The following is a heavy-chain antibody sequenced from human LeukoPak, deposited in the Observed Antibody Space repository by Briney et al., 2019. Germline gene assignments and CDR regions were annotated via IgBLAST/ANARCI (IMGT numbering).Heavy chain of an antibody. J-gene: IGHJ4*02. CDR3: AKDSHDIVVVPAAMGLDY. CDR2: ISGSGGST. V-gene: IGHV3-23*01. CDR1: GFSFSNFA. D-gene: IGHD2-2*01. Sequence: GGSLRLSCEVSGFSFSNFAMSWVRQAAGKGLEWVSAISGSGGSTYYAGSVQGRFTISRDNSKNTLYLQMNSLRAEDTAVYYCAKDSHDIVVVPAAMGLDYWGQGTLVTVSS.